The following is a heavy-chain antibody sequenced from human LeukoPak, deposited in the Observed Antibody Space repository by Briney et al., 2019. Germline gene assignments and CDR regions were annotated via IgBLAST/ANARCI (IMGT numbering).Heavy chain of an antibody. CDR2: IVVGSGST. J-gene: IGHJ4*02. D-gene: IGHD3/OR15-3a*01. CDR3: AAEREGLVDY. V-gene: IGHV1-58*01. CDR1: AFTFTSSA. Sequence: SVKLSCKSSAFTFTSSAVQWVRQARGPRLEWMGWIVVGSGSTNYAQKFQERVTITRDMSTSTAYMELSSLRSEDTAVYYCAAEREGLVDYWGQGTPVTVSS.